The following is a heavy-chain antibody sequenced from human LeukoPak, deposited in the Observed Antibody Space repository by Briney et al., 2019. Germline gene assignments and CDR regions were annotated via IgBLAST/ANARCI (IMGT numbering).Heavy chain of an antibody. CDR3: ARVPVVIIVRGVQNCLVP. CDR2: IYYSGST. Sequence: KPSETLSLTCTVSGGSISSYYWGWIRQPPGKGLERIGCIYYSGSTNYNPSLKSRVTISVDTSKNQFSLKLSSLTAADTAVYYCARVPVVIIVRGVQNCLVPGGKGTLSPS. V-gene: IGHV4-59*12. CDR1: GGSISSYY. J-gene: IGHJ5*02. D-gene: IGHD3-10*01.